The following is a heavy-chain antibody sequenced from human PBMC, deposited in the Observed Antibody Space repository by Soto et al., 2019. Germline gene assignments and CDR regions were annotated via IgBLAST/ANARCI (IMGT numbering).Heavy chain of an antibody. J-gene: IGHJ5*02. CDR2: INHSGST. Sequence: SETLSLTCAVYGGSFSGYYWSWIRQPPGKGLEWIGEINHSGSTNYNPSLKSRVTISVDTSKNQFSLKLSSVTAADTAVYYCATRDYIAAAANWFDPWGQGTMVTVYS. D-gene: IGHD6-13*01. V-gene: IGHV4-34*01. CDR3: ATRDYIAAAANWFDP. CDR1: GGSFSGYY.